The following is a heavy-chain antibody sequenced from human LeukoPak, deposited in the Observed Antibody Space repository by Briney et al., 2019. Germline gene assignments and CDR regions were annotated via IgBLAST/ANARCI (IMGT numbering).Heavy chain of an antibody. CDR1: GGSFSGYY. J-gene: IGHJ6*03. V-gene: IGHV4-34*01. CDR3: ARFRNCSTVYYYYYMDV. Sequence: SETLSLTCAVYGGSFSGYYWSWIRQPPGKGLEWIGEINHSGSTNYNPSLKSRVTISVDTSKNQFSLKLSSVTAADSAVYYCARFRNCSTVYYYYYMDVWGKGTTVTVSS. CDR2: INHSGST. D-gene: IGHD1-14*01.